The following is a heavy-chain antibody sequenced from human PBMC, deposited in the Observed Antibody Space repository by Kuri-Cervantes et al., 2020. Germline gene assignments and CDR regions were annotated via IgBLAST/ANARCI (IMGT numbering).Heavy chain of an antibody. CDR2: IWYDGSNK. CDR1: GFTFSSYG. V-gene: IGHV3-33*01. Sequence: GESLKISCAASGFTFSSYGMHWVRQAPGKGLEWVAVIWYDGSNKYYADSVKGRFTISRDNSKNTLYLQMNSLRAEDTAVYYCARDGTDYDILTGHLGMNWFDPWGQGTLVTVSS. J-gene: IGHJ5*02. CDR3: ARDGTDYDILTGHLGMNWFDP. D-gene: IGHD3-9*01.